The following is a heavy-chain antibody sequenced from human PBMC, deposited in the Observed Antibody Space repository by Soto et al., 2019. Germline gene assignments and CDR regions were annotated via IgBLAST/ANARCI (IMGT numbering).Heavy chain of an antibody. D-gene: IGHD6-19*01. CDR1: GYIFSNFD. J-gene: IGHJ6*02. Sequence: GASVKVSCKASGYIFSNFDINWVRQATGQGLEWMGWMNPNSGNTGYAQKFQGRVIMTSNASISTAYMELSSLASDDTAVYYCAKNWEQWLVPANYNYGLDVWG. CDR2: MNPNSGNT. CDR3: AKNWEQWLVPANYNYGLDV. V-gene: IGHV1-8*01.